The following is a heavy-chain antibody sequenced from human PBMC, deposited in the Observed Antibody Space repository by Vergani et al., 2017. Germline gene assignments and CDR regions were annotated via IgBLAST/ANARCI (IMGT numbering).Heavy chain of an antibody. CDR2: ISGPGLST. J-gene: IGHJ4*01. CDR3: VKEKIYFGSYFFDS. CDR1: GFTFSNSA. Sequence: EVHLLESGGGLVQSGGSLRLSCAASGFTFSNSAVSWVRQAPGRGLAWVSSISGPGLSTYYADSVKGRFSISRDNSKNTVFLQMHSLRAEDTAIYYCVKEKIYFGSYFFDSWGNGILVTVSS. D-gene: IGHD2-2*02. V-gene: IGHV3-23*01.